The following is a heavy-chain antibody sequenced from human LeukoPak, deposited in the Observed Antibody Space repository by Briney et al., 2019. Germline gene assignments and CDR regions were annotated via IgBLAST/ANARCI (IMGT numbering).Heavy chain of an antibody. D-gene: IGHD5-18*01. CDR1: GFTFSSYA. Sequence: GGSLRLSCAASGFTFSSYAMHWVRQATGKGLEWVAVIWFDGSNKYHADSLKGRFTMSRDNSKNTLYLQMNSLRAEDTAFYYCARGLGYSYGYGIDHWGQGTLVTVSS. CDR2: IWFDGSNK. J-gene: IGHJ4*02. CDR3: ARGLGYSYGYGIDH. V-gene: IGHV3-33*01.